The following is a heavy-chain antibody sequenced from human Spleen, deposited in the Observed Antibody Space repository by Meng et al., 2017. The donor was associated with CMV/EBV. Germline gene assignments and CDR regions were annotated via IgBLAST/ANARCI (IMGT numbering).Heavy chain of an antibody. V-gene: IGHV3-66*02. J-gene: IGHJ6*02. CDR3: ARDIATRPHYYYYAMDV. D-gene: IGHD6-6*01. CDR1: GFTFTLFE. Sequence: GGSLRLSCAASGFTFTLFEMNWVRQAPGKGLEWVSVIYSGGSTHYADSVQGRFTISRDNSKNTLSLQMNSLRDEDTAVYYCARDIATRPHYYYYAMDVWGQGTTVTVSS. CDR2: IYSGGST.